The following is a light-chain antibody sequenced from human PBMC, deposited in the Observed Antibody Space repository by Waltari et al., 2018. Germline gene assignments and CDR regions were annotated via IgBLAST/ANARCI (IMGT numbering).Light chain of an antibody. CDR2: EVN. J-gene: IGLJ2*01. V-gene: IGLV2-23*02. CDR1: NNDIGSYNL. CDR3: CSYAGTPRVV. Sequence: QSALTQPASVSGSPGQSITISCTGTNNDIGSYNLVSWYQQHPVKAPKVIIFEVNKRPSGVSNRCSGSKSGNTDPLTVSGLHPEDEADYYCCSYAGTPRVVFGGGTKLTVL.